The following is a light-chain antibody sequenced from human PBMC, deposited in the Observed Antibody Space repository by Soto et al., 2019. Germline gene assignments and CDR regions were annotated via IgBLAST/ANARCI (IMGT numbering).Light chain of an antibody. V-gene: IGKV3D-20*02. CDR2: GAS. J-gene: IGKJ5*01. CDR3: QQRNECQVT. Sequence: VFTQFLYTLNLSHVCRPTLSCRSSQSVTRDYLGWYQQSPGLSPRLLIFGASSRATGIPDRFTGSGSGTVFTLSMLSLEPDDFAVYYCQQRNECQVTLGPWKRL. CDR1: QSVTRDY.